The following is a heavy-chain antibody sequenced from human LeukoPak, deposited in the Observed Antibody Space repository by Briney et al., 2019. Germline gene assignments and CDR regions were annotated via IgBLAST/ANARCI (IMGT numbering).Heavy chain of an antibody. J-gene: IGHJ6*03. CDR2: LSSRSSTI. D-gene: IGHD3-10*01. V-gene: IGHV3-48*04. Sequence: GGSLRLSCAASGFTFSSYWMNWVRQAPGKGLEWVSFLSSRSSTIYYADSVKGRFTISRDNAKNSLYLQMHSLRAEDTAVYYCARVTYYGSGSYRFYYMDVWGKGTTVTISS. CDR3: ARVTYYGSGSYRFYYMDV. CDR1: GFTFSSYW.